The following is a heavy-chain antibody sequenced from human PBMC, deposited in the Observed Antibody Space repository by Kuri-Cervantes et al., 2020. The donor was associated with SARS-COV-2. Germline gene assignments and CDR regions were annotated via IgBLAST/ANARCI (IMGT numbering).Heavy chain of an antibody. CDR2: IYHSGRT. CDR3: ARVRITGTTPFDY. J-gene: IGHJ4*02. V-gene: IGHV4-38-2*02. CDR1: GYSISSGYY. D-gene: IGHD1-20*01. Sequence: SETLSLTCTVSGYSISSGYYWGWIRQPPGKGLEWIGSIYHSGRTYYNPSLKSRVTISVDTSKNQFSLKLSSVTAADTAVYYCARVRITGTTPFDYWGQGNLVTVSS.